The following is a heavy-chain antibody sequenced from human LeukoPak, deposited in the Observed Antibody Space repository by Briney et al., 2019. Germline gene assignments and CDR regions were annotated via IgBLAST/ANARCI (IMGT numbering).Heavy chain of an antibody. V-gene: IGHV3-21*01. J-gene: IGHJ6*03. CDR3: AREGSHYYYYMDV. CDR2: ISSSSSYI. Sequence: GGSLRLSCAASGFTFSSYSMNWVRQAPGKGLEWVSSISSSSSYIYYADSVKGRFTISRDNAKNSLYLQMNSLRAEDTAVNYCAREGSHYYYYMDVWGKGTTVTVSS. D-gene: IGHD3-10*01. CDR1: GFTFSSYS.